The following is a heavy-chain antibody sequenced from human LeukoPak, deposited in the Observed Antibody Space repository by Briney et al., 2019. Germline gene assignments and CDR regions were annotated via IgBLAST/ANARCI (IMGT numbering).Heavy chain of an antibody. V-gene: IGHV1-18*01. CDR2: ISAYNGNT. D-gene: IGHD2-2*02. J-gene: IGHJ5*02. Sequence: ASVKVSCKASGYTFTSYGISWVRQAPGQGLEWMGWISAYNGNTNYAQKLQGRVTMTTDTSTSTAYMELRSLRSDDTAVYYCARGLGYCSSTSCYTSYNWFDPWGQGTLVTVSS. CDR1: GYTFTSYG. CDR3: ARGLGYCSSTSCYTSYNWFDP.